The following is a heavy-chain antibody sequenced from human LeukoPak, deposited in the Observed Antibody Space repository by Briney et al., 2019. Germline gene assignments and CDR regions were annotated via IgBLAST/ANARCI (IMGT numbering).Heavy chain of an antibody. J-gene: IGHJ4*02. CDR2: ISSSSSTI. CDR1: GFTFSSYS. D-gene: IGHD6-13*01. Sequence: GGSLRLSCAASGFTFSSYSMNWVRQAPGKGLEWVSYISSSSSTIYYADSVKGRFTISRDNAKNSLYLQMNSLRGEDTAVYYCASWEYSSSWYAVADYWGQGTLVTVSS. V-gene: IGHV3-48*01. CDR3: ASWEYSSSWYAVADY.